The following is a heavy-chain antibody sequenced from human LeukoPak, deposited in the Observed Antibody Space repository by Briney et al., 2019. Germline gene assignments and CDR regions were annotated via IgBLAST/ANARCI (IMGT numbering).Heavy chain of an antibody. CDR3: TRGDDFGSNTRLPKFNWFDP. Sequence: GGSLRLSCVTSGFTFGTHAMHWVRQAPDKGLEWVAFIRYDGNNKNYADSAKGRFTISRDNSKNTLFLQMNSLRLEDTGVYYCTRGDDFGSNTRLPKFNWFDPWGQGTLVTVSS. CDR2: IRYDGNNK. D-gene: IGHD3-3*01. J-gene: IGHJ5*02. CDR1: GFTFGTHA. V-gene: IGHV3-30*02.